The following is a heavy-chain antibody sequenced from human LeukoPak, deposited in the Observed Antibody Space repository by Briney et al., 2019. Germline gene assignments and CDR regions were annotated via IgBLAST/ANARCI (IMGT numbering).Heavy chain of an antibody. CDR1: GGSFSGYY. Sequence: SETLSLTCAVYGGSFSGYYWSWIRQPPGKGLEWIGEINHSGSTNYNPSLKSRVTISVDTSKNQFSLKLSSVTAADTAVYYCARGGYYGSGSYRGSILNWFDPWGQGTLVTVSS. J-gene: IGHJ5*02. CDR3: ARGGYYGSGSYRGSILNWFDP. D-gene: IGHD3-10*01. CDR2: INHSGST. V-gene: IGHV4-34*01.